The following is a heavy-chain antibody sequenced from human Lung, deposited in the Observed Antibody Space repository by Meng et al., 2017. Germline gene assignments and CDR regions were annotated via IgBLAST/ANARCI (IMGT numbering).Heavy chain of an antibody. J-gene: IGHJ2*01. V-gene: IGHV3-30*01. CDR1: GFTFNTYA. CDR2: MSFDGAQI. Sequence: QGGRVESGGGLVRPGGSVGFSCAASGFTFNTYAMHWVRQAPGKGLEWVSLMSFDGAQIYYSDSVRGRFTLSRDNSKNTLDLQMNSLRAEDTAVYYCARDKPPNDVWGRGTLVTVSS. CDR3: ARDKPPNDV.